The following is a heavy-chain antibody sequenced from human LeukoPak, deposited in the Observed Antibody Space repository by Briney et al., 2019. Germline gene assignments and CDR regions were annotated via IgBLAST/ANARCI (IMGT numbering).Heavy chain of an antibody. D-gene: IGHD6-13*01. J-gene: IGHJ5*02. CDR1: GGSISSYY. V-gene: IGHV4-59*01. CDR2: IYYSGST. CDR3: ARVVAAAGKVWFDP. Sequence: SETLSLTCTVSGGSISSYYWSWIRQPPGKGLEWIGYIYYSGSTNYNPSLKSRVTISVDTSKNQFSLKLSSVTAADTAVYYCARVVAAAGKVWFDPWGQGTLVTVPS.